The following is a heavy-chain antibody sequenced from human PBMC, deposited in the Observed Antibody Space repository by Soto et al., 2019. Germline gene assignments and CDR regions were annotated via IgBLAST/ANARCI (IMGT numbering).Heavy chain of an antibody. D-gene: IGHD6-13*01. Sequence: GASVKVSCKASGYTFTGYYMHWVRQAPGQGLEWMGWINPNSGGTNLAQKFQGRVTMTRDTSISTASMELSRVRSDDTAVYYCARGLEPEYSGSWPIDYWGQGTLVTVSS. V-gene: IGHV1-2*02. CDR1: GYTFTGYY. CDR2: INPNSGGT. J-gene: IGHJ4*02. CDR3: ARGLEPEYSGSWPIDY.